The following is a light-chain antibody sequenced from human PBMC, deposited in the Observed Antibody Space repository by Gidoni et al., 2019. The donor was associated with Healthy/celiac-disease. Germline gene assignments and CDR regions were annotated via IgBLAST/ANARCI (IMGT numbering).Light chain of an antibody. V-gene: IGKV1-39*01. CDR3: QQSYSTPYT. CDR2: AAS. J-gene: IGKJ2*01. CDR1: QSISSY. Sequence: DIQMTQSPSSLSASVGERVTITCRASQSISSYLNWYQQKPGKAHKLLIYAASSLQSWVPSRFSGSGSGTDFTLTISSLQPEDFATYYCQQSYSTPYTFGQGTKLEIK.